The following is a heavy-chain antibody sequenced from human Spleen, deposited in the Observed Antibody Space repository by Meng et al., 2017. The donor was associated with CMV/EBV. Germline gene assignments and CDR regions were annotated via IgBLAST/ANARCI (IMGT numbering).Heavy chain of an antibody. CDR3: ARVNYHYYSGMDV. D-gene: IGHD3-10*01. V-gene: IGHV1-2*02. CDR1: GYTFTDHY. Sequence: ASVKVSCKASGYTFTDHYFHWVRQAPGQGLEWMGWIYPNSGGTHYAQKFQGRLTVTTDTSISTGYMELSSLGSDDTAVYYCARVNYHYYSGMDVWGQGTTVTVSS. J-gene: IGHJ6*02. CDR2: IYPNSGGT.